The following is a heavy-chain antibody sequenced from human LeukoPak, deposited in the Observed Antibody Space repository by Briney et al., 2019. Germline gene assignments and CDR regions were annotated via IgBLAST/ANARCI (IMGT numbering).Heavy chain of an antibody. CDR2: VRDTGRS. D-gene: IGHD5-18*01. V-gene: IGHV4-59*11. J-gene: IGHJ4*02. Sequence: SETLSLTCTVSGGSISSHYWSWLRQPPGKGLEWIAYVRDTGRSKDNPSLESRLTLSAETSTNQFSLWLSSVTAADTAVYYCATIKRGNIYGFFDFWGQGILVTVSS. CDR1: GGSISSHY. CDR3: ATIKRGNIYGFFDF.